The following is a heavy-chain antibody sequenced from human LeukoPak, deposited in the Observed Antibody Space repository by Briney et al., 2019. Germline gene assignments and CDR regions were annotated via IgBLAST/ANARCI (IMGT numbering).Heavy chain of an antibody. J-gene: IGHJ4*02. Sequence: SETLSLTCTVSGGSISSSSYYWGWIRQPPGKGLEWIGTIYHSGSTYYNPSLKSRVTISVDTPKNQFSLKLSSVTAADTAVYYCARSGQQLTTFDYWGQGTLVTVSS. CDR1: GGSISSSSYY. D-gene: IGHD6-13*01. V-gene: IGHV4-39*01. CDR3: ARSGQQLTTFDY. CDR2: IYHSGST.